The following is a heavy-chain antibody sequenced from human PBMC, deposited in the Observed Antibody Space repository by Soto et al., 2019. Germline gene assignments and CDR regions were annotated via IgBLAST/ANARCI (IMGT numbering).Heavy chain of an antibody. V-gene: IGHV1-69*01. CDR2: IIPIFGTA. CDR3: ARDRQGYDILTGYYRTDAFDI. D-gene: IGHD3-9*01. Sequence: QVQLVQSGAEVKKPGSSVKVSCKASGGTFSSYAISWVRQAPGQGLEWMGGIIPIFGTANYAQKFQGRVTITADESTSTAYMELSSLRSGDTAVYYCARDRQGYDILTGYYRTDAFDIWGQGTMVTVSS. J-gene: IGHJ3*02. CDR1: GGTFSSYA.